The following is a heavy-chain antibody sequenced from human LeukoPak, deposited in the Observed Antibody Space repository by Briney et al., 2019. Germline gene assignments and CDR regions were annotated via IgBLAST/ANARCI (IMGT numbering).Heavy chain of an antibody. CDR3: ARHDYGDYGARGY. J-gene: IGHJ4*02. V-gene: IGHV1-2*02. D-gene: IGHD4-17*01. CDR2: INPNSGGT. Sequence: ASVKVSCKASGYTFTGYYMHWVRQAPGQGLEWMGWINPNSGGTNYAQKFQGRVTMTTDTSTSTAYMELRSLRSDDTAVYYCARHDYGDYGARGYWGQGTLVTVSS. CDR1: GYTFTGYY.